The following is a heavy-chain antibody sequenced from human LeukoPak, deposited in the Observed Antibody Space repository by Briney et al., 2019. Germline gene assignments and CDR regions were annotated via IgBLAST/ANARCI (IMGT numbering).Heavy chain of an antibody. Sequence: KHGESLKISCKGSGYSFTSYWIGWVRQMPGKGLEWMGIIYPGDSDTRYSPSFQGQVTISADKSISTAYLQWSRLKASDTAMYYCARARDYYDSSGYYFVYFQHWGQGTLVTVSS. CDR1: GYSFTSYW. CDR3: ARARDYYDSSGYYFVYFQH. D-gene: IGHD3-22*01. CDR2: IYPGDSDT. V-gene: IGHV5-51*01. J-gene: IGHJ1*01.